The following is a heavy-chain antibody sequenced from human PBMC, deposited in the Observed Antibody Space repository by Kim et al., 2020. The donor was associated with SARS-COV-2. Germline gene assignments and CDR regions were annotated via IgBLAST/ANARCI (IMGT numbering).Heavy chain of an antibody. D-gene: IGHD6-19*01. V-gene: IGHV3-21*01. CDR3: ASSYSSGWYYFDY. CDR2: ISSSRSYI. Sequence: GGSLRLSCAASGFTFRSYTINWVRQAPGKGLEWVSSISSSRSYIYYADSVKGRFTISRDNAKNSLYLQMNSLRAEDTAVYYCASSYSSGWYYFDYWGQG. CDR1: GFTFRSYT. J-gene: IGHJ4*02.